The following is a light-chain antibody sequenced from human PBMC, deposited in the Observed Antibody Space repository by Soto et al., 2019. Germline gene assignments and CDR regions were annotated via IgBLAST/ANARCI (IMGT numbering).Light chain of an antibody. Sequence: QSVLTQPASVSGSPGQSITTSCTGTSSDIGGYHLVSWYQHQSGKAPKLIIYKVSQWPSGVSDRFSASKSGNTASLTISGLQAEDEADYYCCSYAGSNWGYVFGTGTKVTVL. J-gene: IGLJ1*01. V-gene: IGLV2-23*02. CDR1: SSDIGGYHL. CDR3: CSYAGSNWGYV. CDR2: KVS.